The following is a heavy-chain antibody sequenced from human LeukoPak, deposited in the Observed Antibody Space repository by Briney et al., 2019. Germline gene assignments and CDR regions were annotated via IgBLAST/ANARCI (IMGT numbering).Heavy chain of an antibody. J-gene: IGHJ4*02. CDR1: GGSIGSYY. V-gene: IGHV4-59*01. CDR2: IYYSGST. D-gene: IGHD3-22*01. CDR3: ARAPTTLLPFDY. Sequence: SETLSLTCAVSGGSIGSYYWTWIRQPPGKGLEWIGYIYYSGSTNYNPSLKSRVTISVDTSKNQFSLKLSSVTAADTAVYYCARAPTTLLPFDYWGQGTLVTVSS.